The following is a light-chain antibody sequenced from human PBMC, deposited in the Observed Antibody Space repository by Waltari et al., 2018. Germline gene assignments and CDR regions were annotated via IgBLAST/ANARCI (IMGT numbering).Light chain of an antibody. Sequence: DIQMTQSPSTLSASVGDRVTITCRASQSISIWVAWYQQKPGKAPKLLIYKASSLESGVPSRFSGSGSGTEVSLTISSLQPDDFATYDCQQYNTYPWTFGQGTKVEIK. CDR1: QSISIW. CDR2: KAS. V-gene: IGKV1-5*03. CDR3: QQYNTYPWT. J-gene: IGKJ1*01.